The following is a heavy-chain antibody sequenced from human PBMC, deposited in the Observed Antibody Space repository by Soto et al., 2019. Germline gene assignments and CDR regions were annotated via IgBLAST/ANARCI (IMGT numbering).Heavy chain of an antibody. CDR2: IKSKTDGGTT. V-gene: IGHV3-15*01. CDR1: GFTFSNAW. Sequence: LRLSCAASGFTFSNAWMSWVRQAPGKGLEWVGRIKSKTDGGTTDYAAPVKGRFTISRDDSKNTLYPQMNSLKTEDTAVYYCTTWEITGTTIDYWGQGTLVTVSS. J-gene: IGHJ4*02. D-gene: IGHD1-7*01. CDR3: TTWEITGTTIDY.